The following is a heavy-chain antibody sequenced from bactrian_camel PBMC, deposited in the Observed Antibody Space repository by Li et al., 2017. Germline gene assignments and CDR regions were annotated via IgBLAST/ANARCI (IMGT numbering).Heavy chain of an antibody. CDR2: ITHDGRT. J-gene: IGHJ4*01. CDR3: AAGFGGGWLSARSYRY. Sequence: HVQLVESGGGSVQAGGSLRHSCKASGYTFTRHCMGWFRQAPGKEREGVAAITHDGRTKYADSVKGRFTISRDNAKNTLYLQMNSLKTEDTAVYTCAAGFGGGWLSARSYRYWGQGTQVT. V-gene: IGHV3S55*01. D-gene: IGHD7*01. CDR1: GYTFTRHC.